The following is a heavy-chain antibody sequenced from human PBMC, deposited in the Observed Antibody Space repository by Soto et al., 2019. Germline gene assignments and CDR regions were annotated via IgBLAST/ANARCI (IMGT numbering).Heavy chain of an antibody. Sequence: EVQLLESGGGLVQPGGSLRLSCAASGFTFSSYAMSWVRQAPGKGLEWVSFISGSGDSTYYADSVKGRFTISRDNSKNTLYLQMNSLRAEDTAVYYCAKDHITMIVVVNRGYFDYWGQGTLVTVSS. CDR3: AKDHITMIVVVNRGYFDY. D-gene: IGHD3-22*01. J-gene: IGHJ4*02. CDR2: ISGSGDST. CDR1: GFTFSSYA. V-gene: IGHV3-23*01.